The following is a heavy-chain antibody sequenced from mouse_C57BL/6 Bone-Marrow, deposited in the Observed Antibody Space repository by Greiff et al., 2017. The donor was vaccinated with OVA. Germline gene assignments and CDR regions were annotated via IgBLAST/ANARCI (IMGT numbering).Heavy chain of an antibody. J-gene: IGHJ2*01. CDR3: TIGSYYFDY. Sequence: VQLQQSGAELVRPGASVKLSCTASGFNIKDDYMHWVKQRPEQGLEWVGWIDPENGDTEYASKFQGKATITADTSSNTAYLQLSSLTSEYTAVYYCTIGSYYFDYWGQGTTLTVSS. D-gene: IGHD2-14*01. V-gene: IGHV14-4*01. CDR1: GFNIKDDY. CDR2: IDPENGDT.